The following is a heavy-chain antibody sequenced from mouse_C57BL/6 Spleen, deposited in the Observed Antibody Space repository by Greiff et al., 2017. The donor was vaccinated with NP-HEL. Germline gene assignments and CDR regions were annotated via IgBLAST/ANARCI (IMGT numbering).Heavy chain of an antibody. CDR2: ISGGGGNT. CDR3: ARPYYGSSYYFDV. D-gene: IGHD1-1*01. Sequence: EVQVVESGGGLVKPGGSLKLSCAASGFTFSSYTMSWVRQTPEKRLEWVATISGGGGNTYYPDSVKGRFTISRDNAKNTLYLQMSSLRSEDTALYYCARPYYGSSYYFDVWGTGTTVTVSS. J-gene: IGHJ1*03. CDR1: GFTFSSYT. V-gene: IGHV5-9*01.